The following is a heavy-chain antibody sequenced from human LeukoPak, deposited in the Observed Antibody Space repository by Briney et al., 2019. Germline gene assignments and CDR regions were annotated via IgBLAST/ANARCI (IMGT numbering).Heavy chain of an antibody. CDR2: ISYDGSNK. D-gene: IGHD3-22*01. V-gene: IGHV3-30*04. CDR3: AKGFRGYDEGLFDY. CDR1: GFTFSSYA. Sequence: PGGSLRLSCAASGFTFSSYAMHWVRQAPGKGLEWVAVISYDGSNKYYADSVKGRFTISRDNSKNTLYLQMNSLRAEDTAVYYCAKGFRGYDEGLFDYWGQGTLVTVSS. J-gene: IGHJ4*02.